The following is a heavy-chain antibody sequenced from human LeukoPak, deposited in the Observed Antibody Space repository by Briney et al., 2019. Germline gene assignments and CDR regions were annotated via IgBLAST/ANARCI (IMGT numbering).Heavy chain of an antibody. CDR3: ARVGSGYDYFDY. CDR1: GGSISGYY. CDR2: INSSGAT. D-gene: IGHD3-22*01. J-gene: IGHJ4*02. V-gene: IGHV4-4*07. Sequence: RSEILSLTCSVSGGSISGYYWSWIRQPAGKGLEWLGRINSSGATKYNPSLESRITMSVDTSKNHFSLKLSFVTAADTAVYYCARVGSGYDYFDYWGQGAVVTVSS.